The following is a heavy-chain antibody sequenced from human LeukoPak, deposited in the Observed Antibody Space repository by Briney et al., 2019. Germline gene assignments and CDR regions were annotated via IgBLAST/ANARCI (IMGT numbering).Heavy chain of an antibody. J-gene: IGHJ5*02. D-gene: IGHD4-17*01. CDR2: IYTSGST. Sequence: SQTLSHTCTVSGGSISSGSYYWSWIRQPAGKGLEWIGRIYTSGSTNYNPSLKSRVTMSVDTSKNQFSLKLSSVAAADTAVYYCARYGDYDEWFDPWGQGTLVTVSS. V-gene: IGHV4-61*02. CDR3: ARYGDYDEWFDP. CDR1: GGSISSGSYY.